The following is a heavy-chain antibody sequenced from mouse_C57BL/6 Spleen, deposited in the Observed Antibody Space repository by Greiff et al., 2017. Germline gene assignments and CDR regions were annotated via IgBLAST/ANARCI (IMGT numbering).Heavy chain of an antibody. Sequence: EVQLVESEGGLVKPGSSMKLSCTASGFTFSDYYMAWVRQVPEKGLEWVANINSVGSSTSYLDFLKSRFIISGDNAKNTLYLQMRSLKSEDTAAYYCASCYLLLYFGVWGTGTTVTVSS. CDR3: ASCYLLLYFGV. CDR2: INSVGSST. D-gene: IGHD1-1*01. J-gene: IGHJ1*03. CDR1: GFTFSDYY. V-gene: IGHV5-16*01.